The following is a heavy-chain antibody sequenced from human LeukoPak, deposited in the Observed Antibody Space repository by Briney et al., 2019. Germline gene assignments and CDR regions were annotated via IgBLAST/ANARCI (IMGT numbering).Heavy chain of an antibody. J-gene: IGHJ4*02. CDR3: AKSITTWFGELSPVLDY. D-gene: IGHD3-10*01. CDR1: GYTFTSYY. V-gene: IGHV1-46*01. CDR2: INPSGGST. Sequence: ASVKVSCKASGYTFTSYYMHWVRQAPGQGLEWMGIINPSGGSTSYAQKFQGRVTMTRDMSTSTVYMELSSLRSEDTAVYYCAKSITTWFGELSPVLDYWGQGTLVTVSS.